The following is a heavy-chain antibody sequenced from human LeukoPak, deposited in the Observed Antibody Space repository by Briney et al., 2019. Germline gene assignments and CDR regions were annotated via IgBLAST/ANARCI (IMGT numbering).Heavy chain of an antibody. CDR3: AKDPRRYCSSTSCYDGFDY. CDR2: ISGSGGST. Sequence: PGGSLRLSCAASGFTFSSYAMSWVRQAPGKGLEWVSAISGSGGSTYYADSVKGRFTISRDNSKNTLYLQMSSLRAEDTAVYYCAKDPRRYCSSTSCYDGFDYWGQGTLVTVSS. V-gene: IGHV3-23*01. CDR1: GFTFSSYA. J-gene: IGHJ4*02. D-gene: IGHD2-2*01.